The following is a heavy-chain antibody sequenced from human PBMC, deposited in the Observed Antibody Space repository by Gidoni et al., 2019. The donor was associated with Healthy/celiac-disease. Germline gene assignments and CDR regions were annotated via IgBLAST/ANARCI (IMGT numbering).Heavy chain of an antibody. CDR3: ARGGLRFRLKYYFDY. CDR1: GGTFSSYA. V-gene: IGHV1-69*01. CDR2: IIPIFGTA. Sequence: QVQLVQSGAEVKQPGSSVTVSCKASGGTFSSYAISWVRQAPGQGLEWMGGIIPIFGTANYAQKVQGRVTITADESTSTAYMELSSLRSEDTAVYYCARGGLRFRLKYYFDYWGQGTLVTVSS. D-gene: IGHD3-3*01. J-gene: IGHJ4*02.